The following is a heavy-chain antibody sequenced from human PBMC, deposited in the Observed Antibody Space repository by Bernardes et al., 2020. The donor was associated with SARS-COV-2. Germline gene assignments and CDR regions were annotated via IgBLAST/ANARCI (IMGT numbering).Heavy chain of an antibody. Sequence: SVNVSCNASGYTFTSYGISWVRHAPVQGLEWMGWISGDEGNTNYAHKFHGRVTMTTDTSTSTAHMELRSLRSDDTAVYYCATVVGYSYGGGWFDPWGQGTLVTVSS. CDR1: GYTFTSYG. CDR2: ISGDEGNT. J-gene: IGHJ5*02. D-gene: IGHD5-12*01. V-gene: IGHV1-18*01. CDR3: ATVVGYSYGGGWFDP.